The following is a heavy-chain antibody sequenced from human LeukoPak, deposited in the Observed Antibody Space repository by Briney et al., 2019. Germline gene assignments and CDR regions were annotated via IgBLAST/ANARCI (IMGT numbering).Heavy chain of an antibody. V-gene: IGHV3-30*03. CDR3: AREALGTSIDY. J-gene: IGHJ4*02. D-gene: IGHD1-14*01. CDR2: ISYDGSNK. Sequence: GGSLRLSCAASGFTFSSYGMHWVRQAPGKGLEWVAVISYDGSNKYYADSVKGRFTISRDNTKNTLYLQMGSLRVEDTGVYYCAREALGTSIDYWGQGSLVTVSS. CDR1: GFTFSSYG.